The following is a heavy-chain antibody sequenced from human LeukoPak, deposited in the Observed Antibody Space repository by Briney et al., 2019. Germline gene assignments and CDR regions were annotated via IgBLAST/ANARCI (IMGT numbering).Heavy chain of an antibody. D-gene: IGHD3-3*01. V-gene: IGHV3-48*01. CDR2: ISSSSSTI. Sequence: PGGSLRLSCAASGFIFTSYSMNWVRQAPGKGLEWISYISSSSSTIYYADSVRGRFTISRDNAKNSLHLQMNSLRAEDTAVYYCARDRKYDYYYYYMDVWGKGTTVTVSS. CDR3: ARDRKYDYYYYYMDV. J-gene: IGHJ6*03. CDR1: GFIFTSYS.